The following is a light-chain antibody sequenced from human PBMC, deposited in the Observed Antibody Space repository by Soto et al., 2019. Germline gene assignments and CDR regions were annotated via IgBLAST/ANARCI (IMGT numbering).Light chain of an antibody. Sequence: EIVLTQSPATLSLSPGERATLSCRASQNIDTYLDWYQQKPGQSPRLLIFDASSRATGTPARFSGSGSGTDFTLTISSLEPEDFAVYYCQQRSNWPLTFGGGTKVDI. J-gene: IGKJ4*01. V-gene: IGKV3-11*01. CDR1: QNIDTY. CDR3: QQRSNWPLT. CDR2: DAS.